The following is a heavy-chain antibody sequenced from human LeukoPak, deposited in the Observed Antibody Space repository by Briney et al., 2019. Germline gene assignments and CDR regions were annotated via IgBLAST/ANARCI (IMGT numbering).Heavy chain of an antibody. CDR1: GFTLAGYA. V-gene: IGHV3-23*01. D-gene: IGHD5-18*01. J-gene: IGHJ4*02. CDR3: ATGGLWLRPFDY. Sequence: PGGSLRLSCAASGFTLAGYAMNWVRQAPGKGLEWVSAISGGGGTTYYTDSVKGRFTISRDNAKNSLYLQMNSLRAEDTAVYYCATGGLWLRPFDYWGQGTLVTVSS. CDR2: ISGGGGTT.